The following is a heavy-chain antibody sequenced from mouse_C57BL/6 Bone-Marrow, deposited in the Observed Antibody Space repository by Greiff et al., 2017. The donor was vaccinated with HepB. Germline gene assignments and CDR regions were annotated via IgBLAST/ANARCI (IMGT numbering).Heavy chain of an antibody. V-gene: IGHV1-15*01. CDR2: IDPETGGT. J-gene: IGHJ2*01. Sequence: VQRVESGAELVRPGASVTLSCKASGYTFTDYEMHWVKQTPVHGLEWIGAIDPETGGTAYNQKFKGKAILTADKSSSTAYMELRSLTSEDSAVYYCTRVSPNYFDYWGPGTTLTVSS. CDR3: TRVSPNYFDY. CDR1: GYTFTDYE.